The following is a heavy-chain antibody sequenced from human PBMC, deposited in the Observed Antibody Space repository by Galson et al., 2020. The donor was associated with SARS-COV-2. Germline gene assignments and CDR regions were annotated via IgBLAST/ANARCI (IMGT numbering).Heavy chain of an antibody. CDR3: ARLGLGYCSGGSCYSAFDY. Sequence: LSLTCAASGFTFSSYSMNWVRQAPGKGLEWVSSISSSSSYIYYADSVKGRFTISRDNAKNSLYLQMNSLRAEDTAVYYCARLGLGYCSGGSCYSAFDYWGQGTLVTVSS. CDR1: GFTFSSYS. J-gene: IGHJ4*02. CDR2: ISSSSSYI. V-gene: IGHV3-21*01. D-gene: IGHD2-15*01.